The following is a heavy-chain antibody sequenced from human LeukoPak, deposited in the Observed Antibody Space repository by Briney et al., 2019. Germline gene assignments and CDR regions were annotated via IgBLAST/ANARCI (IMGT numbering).Heavy chain of an antibody. J-gene: IGHJ5*02. Sequence: PSETLSLTCAVYGGSFSGYYWSWIRQPPGKGLEWIGEINHSGSTNYNPSLKSRVTISVDTSKNQFSLKLSSVTAADTAVYYCARDHQTPSGQNWFDPWGQGTLVTVSS. CDR1: GGSFSGYY. V-gene: IGHV4-34*01. CDR2: INHSGST. D-gene: IGHD6-25*01. CDR3: ARDHQTPSGQNWFDP.